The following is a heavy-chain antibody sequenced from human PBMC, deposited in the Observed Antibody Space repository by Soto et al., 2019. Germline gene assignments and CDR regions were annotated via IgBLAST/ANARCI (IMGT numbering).Heavy chain of an antibody. J-gene: IGHJ4*02. D-gene: IGHD3-22*01. CDR2: ISSSSTYI. V-gene: IGHV3-21*01. Sequence: DVQLVESGGGLVKPGGSLRLSCAASGFTFSSHSMNWVRQAPGKGLEWVSSISSSSTYIYYADSVKGRFTISRDNAKNSLYLQMNSLRAEDTAGYYCASHPRDSGGYWYYFDYWGQGTLVTVSS. CDR1: GFTFSSHS. CDR3: ASHPRDSGGYWYYFDY.